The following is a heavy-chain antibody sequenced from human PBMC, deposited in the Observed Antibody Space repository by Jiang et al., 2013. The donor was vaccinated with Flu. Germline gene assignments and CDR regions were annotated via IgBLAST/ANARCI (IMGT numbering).Heavy chain of an antibody. CDR2: IDPSDSYT. Sequence: CKGSGYSFTSYWISWVRQMPGKGLEWMGRIDPSDSYTNYSPSFQGHVTISADKSISTAYLQWSSLKASDTAMYYCARSPRYCSGGSCYDYWGQGTLVTVSS. J-gene: IGHJ4*02. CDR3: ARSPRYCSGGSCYDY. V-gene: IGHV5-10-1*01. D-gene: IGHD2-15*01. CDR1: GYSFTSYW.